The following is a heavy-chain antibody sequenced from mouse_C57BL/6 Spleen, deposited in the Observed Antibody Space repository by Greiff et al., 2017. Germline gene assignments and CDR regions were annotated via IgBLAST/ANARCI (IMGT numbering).Heavy chain of an antibody. CDR1: GYAFTNYL. Sequence: QVQLQQSGAELVRPGTSVKVSCKASGYAFTNYLIEWVKQRPGQGLEWIGVINPGSGGTNYNEKFKGKATLTADKSPSTAYMQLSSLTSEDSAVYFCARSDFIAIAYWGQGTLVTVSA. J-gene: IGHJ3*01. CDR3: ARSDFIAIAY. V-gene: IGHV1-54*01. D-gene: IGHD1-2*01. CDR2: INPGSGGT.